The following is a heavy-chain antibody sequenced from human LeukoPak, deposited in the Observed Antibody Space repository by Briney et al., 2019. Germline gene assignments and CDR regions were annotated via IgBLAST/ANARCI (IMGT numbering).Heavy chain of an antibody. V-gene: IGHV1-18*01. CDR2: ISAYNGNT. CDR3: ARQGYGGNPQGAADY. CDR1: GYTFTSYD. D-gene: IGHD4-23*01. J-gene: IGHJ4*02. Sequence: ASVKVSCKASGYTFTSYDFSWVRQAPGQGLEWMGWISAYNGNTNYAQILQGRLTMTTDTSTSTAYMELRSLRSDDTAVYYCARQGYGGNPQGAADYWGQGTLVTVSS.